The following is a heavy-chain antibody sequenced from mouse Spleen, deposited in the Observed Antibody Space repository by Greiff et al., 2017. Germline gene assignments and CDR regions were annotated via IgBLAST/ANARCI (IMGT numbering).Heavy chain of an antibody. CDR2: IWSDGST. D-gene: IGHD2-14*01. CDR1: GFSLTSYG. V-gene: IGHV2-6-1*01. CDR3: ARHGVRGYAMDY. Sequence: QVQLKQSGPGLVAPSQSLSITCTISGFSLTSYGVHWVRQPPGKGLEWLVVIWSDGSTTYNSALKSRLSISKDNSKSQVFLKMNSLQTDDTAMYYCARHGVRGYAMDYWGQGTSVTVSS. J-gene: IGHJ4*01.